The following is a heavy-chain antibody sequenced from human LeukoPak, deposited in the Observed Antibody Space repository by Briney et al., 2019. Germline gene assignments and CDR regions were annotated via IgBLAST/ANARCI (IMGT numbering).Heavy chain of an antibody. CDR2: IYYSGST. V-gene: IGHV4-39*07. J-gene: IGHJ4*02. D-gene: IGHD2-8*01. CDR1: GDSISSSNYY. Sequence: PSETLSLTCTVSGDSISSSNYYWGWIRQPPGKGLASIGSIYYSGSTYYNPYLKSRVTISVDTSKNQFSLKLSSVTAADTAVYYCARIGYCSNDVCRGPNAFDYWGQGTLVTVSS. CDR3: ARIGYCSNDVCRGPNAFDY.